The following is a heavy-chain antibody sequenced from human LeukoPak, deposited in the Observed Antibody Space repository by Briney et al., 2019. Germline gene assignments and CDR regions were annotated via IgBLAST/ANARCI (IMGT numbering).Heavy chain of an antibody. D-gene: IGHD3-3*01. J-gene: IGHJ4*01. Sequence: GGSLRLSCAASGFTFSSYSMNWVRQAPGKGLEWVSYISSSSSTIYYADSVKGRFTISRDNAKNSLYLQMNSLRAEDTAVYYCAGGALYYDFWSGYYYWGQGTLVPVSS. CDR2: ISSSSSTI. CDR3: AGGALYYDFWSGYYY. CDR1: GFTFSSYS. V-gene: IGHV3-48*01.